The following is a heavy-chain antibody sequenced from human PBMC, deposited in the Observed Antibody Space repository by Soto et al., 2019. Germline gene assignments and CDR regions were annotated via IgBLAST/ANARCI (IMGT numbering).Heavy chain of an antibody. CDR3: ARQGFCSSTSCYTVDY. Sequence: GESLKISCKGSGYSFTNYWIGWVRQMPGKGLEWMGIIYPGDSNTRYSPSFQGQVTISADKSISTAYLQWSSLKASDTAMYYCARQGFCSSTSCYTVDYWGQGTRVTVSS. J-gene: IGHJ4*02. D-gene: IGHD2-2*02. CDR1: GYSFTNYW. CDR2: IYPGDSNT. V-gene: IGHV5-51*01.